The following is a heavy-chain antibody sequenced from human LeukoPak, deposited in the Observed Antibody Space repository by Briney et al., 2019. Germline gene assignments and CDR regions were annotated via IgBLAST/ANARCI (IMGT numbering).Heavy chain of an antibody. CDR2: ISSSSSYI. D-gene: IGHD6-19*01. CDR3: AREPGSGWYV. CDR1: GFTFSSYS. V-gene: IGHV3-21*01. Sequence: GGSLRLSCAASGFTFSSYSMNWVRQAPGKGLEWVSSISSSSSYIYYADSVKGRFIISRDNAKNSLYLQMNSLRAEDTAVYYCAREPGSGWYVWGQGTLVTVSS. J-gene: IGHJ4*02.